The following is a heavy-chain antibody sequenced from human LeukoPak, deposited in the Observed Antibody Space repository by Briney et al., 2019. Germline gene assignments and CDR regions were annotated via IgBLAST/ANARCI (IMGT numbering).Heavy chain of an antibody. CDR2: IYHSVSS. D-gene: IGHD2-2*01. Sequence: SETLSLTCAVSGGSISSSHCWSWVRQPPGKGLEWIGEIYHSVSSNYNPSLKSRVTILVDKSKNQCSLKLSSVTAADTAVYYCARRVRRYGDTSCYGWFDSWGQGTLVTVSS. J-gene: IGHJ5*01. V-gene: IGHV4-4*02. CDR1: GGSISSSHC. CDR3: ARRVRRYGDTSCYGWFDS.